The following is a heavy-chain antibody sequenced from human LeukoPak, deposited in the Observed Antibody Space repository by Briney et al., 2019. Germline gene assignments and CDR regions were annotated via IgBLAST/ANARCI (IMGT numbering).Heavy chain of an antibody. CDR2: INPNSGGT. CDR1: GYTFTGYY. D-gene: IGHD3-10*01. V-gene: IGHV1-2*02. J-gene: IGHJ4*02. CDR3: AALWFGELSTKYFDY. Sequence: ASVKVSCKASGYTFTGYYMHWVRQAPGQGLEWMGWINPNSGGTNYAQKFQGRVTMTRDTSISTAYMELGRLRSDDTAVYYCAALWFGELSTKYFDYWGQGTLVTVSS.